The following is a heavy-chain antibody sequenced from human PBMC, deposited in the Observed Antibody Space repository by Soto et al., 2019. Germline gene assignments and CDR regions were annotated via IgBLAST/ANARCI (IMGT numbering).Heavy chain of an antibody. V-gene: IGHV4-39*01. Sequence: SETLSLTCTVSGGSISSSSYYWGWIRQPPGKGLEWIGSIYYSGSTYYNPSLKSRVTTSVDTSKNQFSLKLSSVTAADTAVYYCARTNKLDYGDPYGAFDFWCKGTMGTVSS. CDR1: GGSISSSSYY. CDR2: IYYSGST. J-gene: IGHJ3*01. CDR3: ARTNKLDYGDPYGAFDF. D-gene: IGHD4-17*01.